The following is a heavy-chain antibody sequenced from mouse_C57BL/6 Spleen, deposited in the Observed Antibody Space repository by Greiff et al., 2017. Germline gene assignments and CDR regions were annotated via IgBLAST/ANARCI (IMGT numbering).Heavy chain of an antibody. D-gene: IGHD1-1*01. V-gene: IGHV1-52*01. CDR1: GYTFTSYW. Sequence: VQLQQPGAELVRPGSSVKLSCKASGYTFTSYWMHWVKPRPVQGLEWIGNIDPSDSETHYNQKFKDKATLTVDKSSSTAYMQLSRLTSEDSAVYYCAKDYGSSYGWYFDVWGTGTTVTVSS. CDR2: IDPSDSET. J-gene: IGHJ1*03. CDR3: AKDYGSSYGWYFDV.